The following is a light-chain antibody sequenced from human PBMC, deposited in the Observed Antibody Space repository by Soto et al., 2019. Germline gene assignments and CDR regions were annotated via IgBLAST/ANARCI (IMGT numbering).Light chain of an antibody. CDR3: QQSYTIPLT. J-gene: IGKJ4*01. CDR2: AAS. CDR1: QSSSSY. V-gene: IGKV1-39*01. Sequence: DILMTQSPSSLSASVVDSVTITCRASQSSSSYLNWYQKKPGKAPMLLIYAASSLQSGVPSRFSGSRSGTDITLTITSLQPEDFATYYGQQSYTIPLTFGGGTKVEIK.